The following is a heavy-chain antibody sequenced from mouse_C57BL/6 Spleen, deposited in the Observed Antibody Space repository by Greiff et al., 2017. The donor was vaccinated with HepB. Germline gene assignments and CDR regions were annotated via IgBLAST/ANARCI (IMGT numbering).Heavy chain of an antibody. J-gene: IGHJ3*01. V-gene: IGHV1-26*01. CDR1: GYTFTDYY. CDR2: INPNNGGT. Sequence: VQLQQSGPELVKPGASVKISCKASGYTFTDYYMNWVKQSHGKSLEWIGDINPNNGGTSYNQKFKGKATLTVDKSSSTAYMELRSLTSEDSAVYYCASAGRREAWFAYWGQGTLVTVSA. D-gene: IGHD1-1*01. CDR3: ASAGRREAWFAY.